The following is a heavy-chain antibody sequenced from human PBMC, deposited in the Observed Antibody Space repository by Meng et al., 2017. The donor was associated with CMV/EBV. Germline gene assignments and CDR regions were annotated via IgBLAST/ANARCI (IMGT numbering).Heavy chain of an antibody. CDR2: ISSSSSYI. J-gene: IGHJ4*02. CDR1: GFTFSSYS. Sequence: GQLVESGGGLVKPGGSLRLSCAASGFTFSSYSMNWVRQAPGKGLEWVSSISSSSSYIYYADSVKGRFTISRDNAKNSLYLQMNSLRAEDTAVYYCASYSSSWEGYWGQGTLVTVSS. CDR3: ASYSSSWEGY. D-gene: IGHD6-13*01. V-gene: IGHV3-21*01.